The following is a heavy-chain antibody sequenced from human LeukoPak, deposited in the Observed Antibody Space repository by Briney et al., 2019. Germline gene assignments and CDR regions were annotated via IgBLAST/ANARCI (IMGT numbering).Heavy chain of an antibody. CDR2: ISASGTLT. D-gene: IGHD6-25*01. CDR3: ARDGTPIYSSGWVYMDV. J-gene: IGHJ6*04. CDR1: GFSFSSYE. Sequence: GGSLRLSCAASGFSFSSYEMNWVRQAPGKGLEWISYISASGTLTHYADSVEGRFTISRDNAKNSLYLQMNSLRGEDTAIYYCARDGTPIYSSGWVYMDVWGKGTTVTISS. V-gene: IGHV3-48*03.